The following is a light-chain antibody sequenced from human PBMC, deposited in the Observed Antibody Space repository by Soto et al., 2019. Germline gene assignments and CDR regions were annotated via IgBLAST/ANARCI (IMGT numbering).Light chain of an antibody. J-gene: IGKJ1*01. CDR1: QSISSW. CDR2: DAS. CDR3: QQYENYWT. V-gene: IGKV1-5*01. Sequence: DIQMTQSPSTLSATAGDRLTITCRASQSISSWLAWYQHKPGKAPKLLIYDASNLDSGVPSRFSGSGSGTEFSLTISNLQPDDCATYYCQQYENYWTFGQGTRVEIK.